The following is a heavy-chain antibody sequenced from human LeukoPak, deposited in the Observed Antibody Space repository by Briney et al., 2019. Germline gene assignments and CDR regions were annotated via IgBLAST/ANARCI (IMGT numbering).Heavy chain of an antibody. D-gene: IGHD3-9*01. CDR1: GFTFSSYS. J-gene: IGHJ5*02. V-gene: IGHV3-48*01. CDR2: ISSSSSTI. CDR3: GGVPHFDWHLPFDL. Sequence: PGGSLRLSCAASGFTFSSYSMNWVPQAPAKGLEWVSYISSSSSTIYYADSVKGRFTISRDNAKNSLYLQMNSLRAEDTVVYYCGGVPHFDWHLPFDLWGQGTMLTVSS.